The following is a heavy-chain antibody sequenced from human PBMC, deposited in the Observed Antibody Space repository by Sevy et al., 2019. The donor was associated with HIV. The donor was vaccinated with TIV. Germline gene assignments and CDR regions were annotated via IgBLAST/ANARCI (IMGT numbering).Heavy chain of an antibody. D-gene: IGHD6-6*01. J-gene: IGHJ5*02. V-gene: IGHV3-30*18. CDR1: GFTFSSYG. CDR2: ISYDGSKK. Sequence: GGSLRLSCAASGFTFSSYGMHWVRQAPGKGLEWVAVISYDGSKKYYADSVKGRFTISRDNSKNTLYLQMNGLRAEDTAVNYCAKDRTPYSSPSIAWLDPWGQGTLVTVSS. CDR3: AKDRTPYSSPSIAWLDP.